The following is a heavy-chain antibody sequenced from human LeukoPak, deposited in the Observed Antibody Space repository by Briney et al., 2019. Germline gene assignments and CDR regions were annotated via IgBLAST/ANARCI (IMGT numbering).Heavy chain of an antibody. CDR3: AKGEWRRDGYNSH. CDR2: ISSSSTI. J-gene: IGHJ4*02. V-gene: IGHV3-48*02. CDR1: GFTFSSYS. Sequence: QAGGSLRLSCAASGFTFSSYSMNWVRQAPGKGLEWVSYISSSSTIYYADSVKGRFTISRDNAKNSLYLQMNSLRDEDTALYYCAKGEWRRDGYNSHRGQGTLVTVSS. D-gene: IGHD5-24*01.